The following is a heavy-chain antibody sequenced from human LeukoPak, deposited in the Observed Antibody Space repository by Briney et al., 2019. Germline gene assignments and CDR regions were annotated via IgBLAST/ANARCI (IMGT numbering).Heavy chain of an antibody. V-gene: IGHV3-21*01. J-gene: IGHJ4*02. D-gene: IGHD3-3*01. Sequence: PGGSLRLSCAASGFTFSSYSMNWVRQAPGKGLEWVSSISSSSSYIYYADSVKGRFTISRDNAKNSLYLQMDSLRADDTAVYYCARVFDPNDFWSGYCFDFWGQGTLVTVSS. CDR2: ISSSSSYI. CDR3: ARVFDPNDFWSGYCFDF. CDR1: GFTFSSYS.